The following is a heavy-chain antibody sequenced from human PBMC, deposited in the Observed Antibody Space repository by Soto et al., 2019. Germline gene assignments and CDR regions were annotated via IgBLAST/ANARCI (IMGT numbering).Heavy chain of an antibody. Sequence: EVQLVESGGGLVQPGGSLRLSCAVSGFTFSNYWMHWARQAPGKGLVWVSRLKSCGSGTMYADSVKGRLTISRDNAKNTLYLQMNSLRAEDTAVYYCVRGDGDYYDGNGYLGRHWGQGTLVTVSS. CDR3: VRGDGDYYDGNGYLGRH. D-gene: IGHD3-22*01. V-gene: IGHV3-74*03. CDR2: LKSCGSGT. CDR1: GFTFSNYW. J-gene: IGHJ4*02.